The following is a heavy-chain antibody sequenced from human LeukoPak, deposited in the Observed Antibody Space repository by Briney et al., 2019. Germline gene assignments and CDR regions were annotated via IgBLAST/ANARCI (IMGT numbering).Heavy chain of an antibody. CDR1: DDSFSSHY. D-gene: IGHD4-17*01. V-gene: IGHV4-59*11. J-gene: IGHJ3*02. CDR3: ARDLVTVTKGFDI. CDR2: ISYIGST. Sequence: PSETLSLTCAVSDDSFSSHYWTWIRQPPGKGLEWIGYISYIGSTNYNPSLKSRVTISIDTSRNQFSLRLSSVTSADTAVYYCARDLVTVTKGFDIWGQGTMVSVSS.